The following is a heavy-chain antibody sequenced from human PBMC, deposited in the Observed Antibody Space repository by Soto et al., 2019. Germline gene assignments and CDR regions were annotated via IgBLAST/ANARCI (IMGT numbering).Heavy chain of an antibody. Sequence: HPGGSLRLSCAASGFTVSSNYMSWVRQAPGKGLEWVSVIYSGGSTYYADSVKGRFTISRDNSKNTLYLQMNSLRAEDTAVYYCARGLNGDPYMDVWGKGTTVTVSS. CDR3: ARGLNGDPYMDV. J-gene: IGHJ6*03. D-gene: IGHD3-10*01. CDR1: GFTVSSNY. CDR2: IYSGGST. V-gene: IGHV3-66*01.